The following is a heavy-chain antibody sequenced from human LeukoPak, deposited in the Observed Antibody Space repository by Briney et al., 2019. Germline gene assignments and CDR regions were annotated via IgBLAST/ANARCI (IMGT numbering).Heavy chain of an antibody. CDR3: TTTYYDFWSGYLHAFDI. CDR1: GFTFSSYS. CDR2: IKSKTDGGTT. D-gene: IGHD3-3*01. J-gene: IGHJ3*02. Sequence: GGSLRLSCAASGFTFSSYSMNWVRQAPGKGLEWVGRIKSKTDGGTTDYAAPVKGRFTISRDDSKNTLYLQMNSLKTEDTAVYYCTTTYYDFWSGYLHAFDIWGQGTMVTVSS. V-gene: IGHV3-15*01.